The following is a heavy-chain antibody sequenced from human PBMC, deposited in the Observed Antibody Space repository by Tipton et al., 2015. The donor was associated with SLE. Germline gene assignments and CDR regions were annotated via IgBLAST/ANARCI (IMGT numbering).Heavy chain of an antibody. V-gene: IGHV3-23*01. CDR2: ISAAGIST. CDR1: GFSFSKFG. Sequence: SLRLSCAASGFSFSKFGMSWVRQAPGKGLEWVSGISAAGISTYYADSVKGRFTISRDNSKNTLYLQMNSLRAEDTAVYYCAKELVVVTALNYWSQGTLVTVSS. D-gene: IGHD2-21*02. CDR3: AKELVVVTALNY. J-gene: IGHJ4*02.